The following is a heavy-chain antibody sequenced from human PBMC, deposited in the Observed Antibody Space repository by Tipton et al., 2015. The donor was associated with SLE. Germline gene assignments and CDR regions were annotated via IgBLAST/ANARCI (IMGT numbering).Heavy chain of an antibody. CDR1: GFTFSDYY. Sequence: QLVQSGGGLVQPGGSLRLSCAASGFTFSDYYMSWIRQAPGKGLEWVSYISSSGSTIYYADSVEGRFTISRDNAENSLYLQMNSLRAEDTAVYYCASAGGDVSSGYLDYWGQGTLVTVSS. D-gene: IGHD3-22*01. CDR2: ISSSGSTI. V-gene: IGHV3-11*01. CDR3: ASAGGDVSSGYLDY. J-gene: IGHJ4*02.